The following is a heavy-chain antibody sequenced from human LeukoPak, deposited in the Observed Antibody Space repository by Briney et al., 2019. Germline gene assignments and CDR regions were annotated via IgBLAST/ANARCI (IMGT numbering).Heavy chain of an antibody. J-gene: IGHJ4*02. CDR3: ARAWVVGVPGCDY. D-gene: IGHD1-26*01. V-gene: IGHV1-69*13. Sequence: ASVKVSCKASGGTFSSYAISWVRQAPGQGLEWMGGIIPIFGTANYAQKFQGRVTITADESTSTAYMELSSLRSDDTAVYYCARAWVVGVPGCDYWGQGTLVTVSS. CDR2: IIPIFGTA. CDR1: GGTFSSYA.